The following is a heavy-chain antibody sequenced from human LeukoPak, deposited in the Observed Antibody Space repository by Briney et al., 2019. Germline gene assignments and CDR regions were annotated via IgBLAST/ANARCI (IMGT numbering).Heavy chain of an antibody. CDR2: ISSSSSTI. V-gene: IGHV3-48*01. CDR3: ARLRLQFLPPSYGMDV. Sequence: GGSLRLSCAASGFTFSSYSMNWVRQAPGKGLEWVSYISSSSSTIYYADSVKGRFTISRDNAKNSLYLQMNSLRAEDTAVYYCARLRLQFLPPSYGMDVWGQGTTVTVSS. J-gene: IGHJ6*02. CDR1: GFTFSSYS. D-gene: IGHD3-3*01.